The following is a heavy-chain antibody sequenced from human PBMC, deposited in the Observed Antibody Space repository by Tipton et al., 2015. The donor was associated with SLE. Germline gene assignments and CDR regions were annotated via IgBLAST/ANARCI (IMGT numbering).Heavy chain of an antibody. D-gene: IGHD5-24*01. CDR2: IYYSGDT. V-gene: IGHV4-39*07. CDR3: ARSRDAYKADGFNI. Sequence: TLSLTCAVSGGSISSRVYYWGWLRQPPGKGLEWIGSIYYSGDTYYNPSLKSRVTISVDTSKNQFSLKLTSVTAADSAVYYCARSRDAYKADGFNIWGQGTMVTVSS. J-gene: IGHJ3*02. CDR1: GGSISSRVYY.